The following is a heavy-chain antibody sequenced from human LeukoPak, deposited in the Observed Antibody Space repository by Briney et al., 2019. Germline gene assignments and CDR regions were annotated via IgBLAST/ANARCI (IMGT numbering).Heavy chain of an antibody. V-gene: IGHV4-4*07. J-gene: IGHJ5*02. D-gene: IGHD3-10*01. CDR2: VYISGSA. CDR3: AKDPSGRGGFNWFEP. Sequence: SETLSLTCTVSGGSISGDYWCWSRHRPRKGQGWIWRVYISGSANYNPSLKSRVTMSIDKSKNQFSLNLSSVTAADTAVYYCAKDPSGRGGFNWFEPWGQGTLVTVSS. CDR1: GGSISGDY.